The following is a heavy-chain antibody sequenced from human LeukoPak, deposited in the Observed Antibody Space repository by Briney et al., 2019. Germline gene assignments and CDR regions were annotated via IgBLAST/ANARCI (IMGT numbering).Heavy chain of an antibody. J-gene: IGHJ5*02. Sequence: PSETLSLTCTVSGGSISSYYWSWIRQPPGKGLEWIGYIYYSGSTNYNPSLKSRVTISVDTSKNQYSLKLSSVTAADTAVYYCAREIVVVVAATGWFDPWGQGTLVTVSS. D-gene: IGHD2-15*01. V-gene: IGHV4-59*01. CDR2: IYYSGST. CDR3: AREIVVVVAATGWFDP. CDR1: GGSISSYY.